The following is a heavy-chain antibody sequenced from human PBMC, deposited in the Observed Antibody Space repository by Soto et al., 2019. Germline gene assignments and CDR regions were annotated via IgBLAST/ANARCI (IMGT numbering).Heavy chain of an antibody. CDR2: ISSYNVNT. V-gene: IGHV1-18*01. J-gene: IGHJ4*02. Sequence: QVQLVQSGAEVKKPGASVKVSCKAAGYSFSTSGIGWVRQAPGQGLEWVGWISSYNVNTNYAQKVQGRVTMTTDTXTXXAYMELRSLTSDDTAVYYCAREICTGGSCYRTFDYWGQGTLVTVSS. CDR1: GYSFSTSG. D-gene: IGHD2-15*01. CDR3: AREICTGGSCYRTFDY.